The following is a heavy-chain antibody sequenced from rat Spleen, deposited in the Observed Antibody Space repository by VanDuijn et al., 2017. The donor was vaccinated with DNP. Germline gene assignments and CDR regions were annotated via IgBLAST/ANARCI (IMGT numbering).Heavy chain of an antibody. J-gene: IGHJ2*01. CDR3: ARHRAIAAIWDY. V-gene: IGHV5S13*01. D-gene: IGHD1-2*01. CDR1: GFTFSDYY. CDR2: INTVGGTT. Sequence: EVQLVESGGGLVQPGRSLRLSCAASGFTFSDYYMAWVRQAPKKGLEWVASINTVGGTTYYRDSVKGRFTISRDNAENTQYLQMDSLRSEDTATYFCARHRAIAAIWDYWGQGVMVTVSS.